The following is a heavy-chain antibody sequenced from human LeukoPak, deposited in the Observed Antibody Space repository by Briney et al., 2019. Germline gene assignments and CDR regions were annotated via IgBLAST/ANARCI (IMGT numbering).Heavy chain of an antibody. Sequence: PSETLSLTCAVYGGSFSGYYWSWIRQPPGKGLEWIGEINHSGSTNYNPSLKSRVTISVDTSKNQFSLKLSSVTAADTAVYYCARAITMVRGYYYYMDVWGKGTTVTVSS. J-gene: IGHJ6*03. D-gene: IGHD3-10*01. CDR3: ARAITMVRGYYYYMDV. CDR2: INHSGST. CDR1: GGSFSGYY. V-gene: IGHV4-34*01.